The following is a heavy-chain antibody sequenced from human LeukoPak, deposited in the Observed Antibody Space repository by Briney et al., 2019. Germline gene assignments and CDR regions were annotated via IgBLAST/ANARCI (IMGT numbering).Heavy chain of an antibody. V-gene: IGHV4-61*01. Sequence: SETLSLTCTVSGGSISSSSYYWGWIRQPPGKGLEWVGYISYSGSTNYNPSLKSRVTISVDTSKNQFSLKLSSVTAADTAIYYCARDGRAGSLFAYWGQGTLVTVSS. CDR3: ARDGRAGSLFAY. CDR2: ISYSGST. CDR1: GGSISSSSYY. D-gene: IGHD6-19*01. J-gene: IGHJ4*02.